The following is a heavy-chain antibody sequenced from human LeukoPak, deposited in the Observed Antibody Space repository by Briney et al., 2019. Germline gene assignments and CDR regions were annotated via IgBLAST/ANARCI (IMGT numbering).Heavy chain of an antibody. CDR1: GFTFSSYW. CDR3: ARFGGEYCSSTSCYSFDY. CDR2: IKQDGSGK. J-gene: IGHJ4*02. V-gene: IGHV3-7*01. D-gene: IGHD2-2*01. Sequence: GGSLRLSCAASGFTFSSYWMSWVRQAPGKGLEWVANIKQDGSGKYYVDSVKGRFTISRDNAKNSLYLQMNSLRAEDTAVYYCARFGGEYCSSTSCYSFDYWGQGTLVTVSS.